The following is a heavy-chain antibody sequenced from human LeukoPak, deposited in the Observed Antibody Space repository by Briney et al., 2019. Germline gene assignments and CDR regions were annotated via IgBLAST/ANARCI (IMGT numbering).Heavy chain of an antibody. CDR3: ARGIAVAGDVFDY. Sequence: SETLSLTCTVSGGSISSYYWSWIRQPVGKGLEWIGRIYTSGSTNYNPSLKSRVTMSVDTSKNQFSLKLSSVTAADTAVYYCARGIAVAGDVFDYWGQGTLVTVSS. J-gene: IGHJ4*02. D-gene: IGHD6-19*01. CDR1: GGSISSYY. CDR2: IYTSGST. V-gene: IGHV4-4*07.